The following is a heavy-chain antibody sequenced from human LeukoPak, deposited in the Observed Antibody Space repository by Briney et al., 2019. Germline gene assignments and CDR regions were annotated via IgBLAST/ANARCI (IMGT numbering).Heavy chain of an antibody. CDR3: ARLTGGDGYKYYYYMDV. CDR2: IYHSGST. J-gene: IGHJ6*03. Sequence: PSETLSLTCTVSGGSISSGYYWGWIRQPPGKGLEWIGSIYHSGSTYYNPSLKSRVTISVDTSKNQFSLKLSSVTAADTAVYYCARLTGGDGYKYYYYMDVWGKGTTVTVSS. CDR1: GGSISSGYY. V-gene: IGHV4-38-2*02. D-gene: IGHD5-24*01.